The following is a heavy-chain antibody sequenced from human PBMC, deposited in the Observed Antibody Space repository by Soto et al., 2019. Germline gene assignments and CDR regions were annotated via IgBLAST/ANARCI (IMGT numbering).Heavy chain of an antibody. D-gene: IGHD3-16*01. J-gene: IGHJ5*01. Sequence: QVQLQESGPGLVKPSETLSLTCTVSGGSVSSGRYYWSWIRQPPGKGLEWIGYIYYSGLTNYSPSLKPGVAISIGTPKNQFSPILSSVTAADTGVYYSVGPPPSARRFDSWRQGTLLTVSS. CDR3: VGPPPSARRFDS. V-gene: IGHV4-61*01. CDR1: GGSVSSGRYY. CDR2: IYYSGLT.